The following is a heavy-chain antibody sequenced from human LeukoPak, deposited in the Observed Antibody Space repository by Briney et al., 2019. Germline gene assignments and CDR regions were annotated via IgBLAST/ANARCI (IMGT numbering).Heavy chain of an antibody. CDR3: ARHDRIIASPLV. CDR2: IYYSGNT. D-gene: IGHD6-13*01. J-gene: IGHJ4*02. V-gene: IGHV4-39*01. Sequence: SETLSLTCTVSGGSISSSSYYWGWIRQPPGKGLEWIGSIYYSGNTYYNPSLKSRVTISVDTSKNQFTLKLSSATAADTAVYYCARHDRIIASPLVWGQGTLVTVSS. CDR1: GGSISSSSYY.